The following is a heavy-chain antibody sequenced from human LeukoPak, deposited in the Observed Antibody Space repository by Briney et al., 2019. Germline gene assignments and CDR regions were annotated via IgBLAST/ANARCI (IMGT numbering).Heavy chain of an antibody. CDR1: GFTFSSYA. Sequence: PGGSLRLSCAASGFTFSSYAMSWVRQAPGKGLEWVSAISGSGGSTYYADSVKGRFTISRDNSKNTLYLQMNSLRAEDTAVYYCARGHHSSSWYRASYYFDYWGQGTLVTVSS. D-gene: IGHD6-13*01. CDR3: ARGHHSSSWYRASYYFDY. V-gene: IGHV3-23*01. J-gene: IGHJ4*02. CDR2: ISGSGGST.